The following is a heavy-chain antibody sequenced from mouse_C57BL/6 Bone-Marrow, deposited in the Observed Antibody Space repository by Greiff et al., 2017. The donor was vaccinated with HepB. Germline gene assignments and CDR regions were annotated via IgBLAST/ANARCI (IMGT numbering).Heavy chain of an antibody. D-gene: IGHD1-1*01. Sequence: EVKLMESGGDLVKPGGSLKLSCAASGFTFSSYGMSWVRQTPDKRLEWVATISSGGSYTYYPDSVKGRFTISRDNAKNTLYLQMSSLKSEDTAMYYCARHGYYGSSYDYFDYWGQGTTLTVSS. J-gene: IGHJ2*01. V-gene: IGHV5-6*01. CDR3: ARHGYYGSSYDYFDY. CDR2: ISSGGSYT. CDR1: GFTFSSYG.